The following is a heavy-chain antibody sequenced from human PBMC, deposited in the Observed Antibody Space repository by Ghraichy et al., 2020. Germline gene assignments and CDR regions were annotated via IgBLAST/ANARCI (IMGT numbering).Heavy chain of an antibody. Sequence: ETLSLTCAASGFMFGSHWIHWVRQAPGKGLVWVSRISGDGSSTSYADSVKGRFTISRDNAKNTLYLQMNSLRTEDTAVYYCARGAIQGCGGSCYSVGSFDHWGQGALFTVSP. D-gene: IGHD2-15*01. CDR2: ISGDGSST. CDR1: GFMFGSHW. J-gene: IGHJ4*02. CDR3: ARGAIQGCGGSCYSVGSFDH. V-gene: IGHV3-74*01.